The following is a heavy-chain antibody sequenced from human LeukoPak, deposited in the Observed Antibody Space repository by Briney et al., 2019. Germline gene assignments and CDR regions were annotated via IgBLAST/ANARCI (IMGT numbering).Heavy chain of an antibody. CDR3: ARGYCSSTSCYALAAYYYYYMDV. D-gene: IGHD2-2*01. J-gene: IGHJ6*03. CDR1: GGSLTGYY. CDR2: IHFSGTT. V-gene: IGHV4-59*01. Sequence: SETLSLTCTVSGGSLTGYYWSWVRQSPEKGLEYIGYIHFSGTTYYNPSLQSRVSITVGTYKNQFSLKLTSVTAADRDVYYCARGYCSSTSCYALAAYYYYYMDVWGKGTTVIVSS.